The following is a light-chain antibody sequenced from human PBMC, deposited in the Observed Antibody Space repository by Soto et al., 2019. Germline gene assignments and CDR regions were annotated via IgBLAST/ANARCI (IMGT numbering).Light chain of an antibody. Sequence: DIQMTQSPSTLSASVGDRVTITCRASQSISSWLAWYQQKPGKAPNLLIYKASSLESGVPSRFSGSGSGTEFTLTISSLEPEDFAVYYCQQRSNWPLLTFGGGTKVEIK. J-gene: IGKJ4*01. V-gene: IGKV1-5*03. CDR2: KAS. CDR3: QQRSNWPLLT. CDR1: QSISSW.